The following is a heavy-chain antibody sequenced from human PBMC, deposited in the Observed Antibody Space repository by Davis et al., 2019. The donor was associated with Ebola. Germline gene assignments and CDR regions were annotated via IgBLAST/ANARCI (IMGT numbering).Heavy chain of an antibody. D-gene: IGHD5-24*01. CDR3: AKGGDNYNLAYFDF. Sequence: GSLRLSCAASGFTFSNYVMGWVRQAPGKGLEWVSALTGDSGYISQADSVKGRFTIYRDNSKNTLFLEMNDVRAEDTALYYCAKGGDNYNLAYFDFWGQGTVFTVSS. J-gene: IGHJ4*01. CDR2: LTGDSGYI. CDR1: GFTFSNYV. V-gene: IGHV3-23*01.